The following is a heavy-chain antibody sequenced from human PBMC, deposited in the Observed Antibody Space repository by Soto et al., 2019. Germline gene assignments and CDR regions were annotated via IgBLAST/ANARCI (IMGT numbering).Heavy chain of an antibody. CDR3: ARGGYYDNSWGKLSHYGLDV. CDR2: ISPYNDYT. D-gene: IGHD3-16*01. CDR1: GYTFIRYG. J-gene: IGHJ6*02. V-gene: IGHV1-18*01. Sequence: QVQLAQSANEVKKPGASVRVSCKAAGYTFIRYGIAWVRQAPGQGLEWMGWISPYNDYTVYAQKFQGRVSMTADTSTRTVYMNLRGLKSDDTAVYYCARGGYYDNSWGKLSHYGLDVWGQGTSVRVSS.